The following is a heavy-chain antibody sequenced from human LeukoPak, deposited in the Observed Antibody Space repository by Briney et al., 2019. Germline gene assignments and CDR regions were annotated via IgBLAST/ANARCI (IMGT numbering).Heavy chain of an antibody. CDR3: AVGGVDYYFDY. CDR1: GYTFTGYY. CDR2: SNPNSGGT. D-gene: IGHD3-10*01. V-gene: IGHV1-2*02. J-gene: IGHJ4*02. Sequence: ASVKVSCKASGYTFTGYYMHWVRQAPGQGLEWMGWSNPNSGGTNYAQRFQGRVTMTRDTSLRTVYMELTRLRSDDTAVYYCAVGGVDYYFDYWGQGTRVTVSS.